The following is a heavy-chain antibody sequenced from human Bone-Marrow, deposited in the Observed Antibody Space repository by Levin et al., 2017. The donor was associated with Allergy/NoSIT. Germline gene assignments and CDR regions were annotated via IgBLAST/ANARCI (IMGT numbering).Heavy chain of an antibody. J-gene: IGHJ6*03. D-gene: IGHD3-10*01. CDR2: IYYNGNT. CDR3: ARGPDYGPARCYHMDV. V-gene: IGHV4-59*01. Sequence: PSATLSLPCPVSGGSINNYYWNWIRRPPGKGLEWIGYIYYNGNTNYNPSLKSRVTISLDTSKNQVSLELSSVTAADTAVYYCARGPDYGPARCYHMDVWGKGTTVAVSS. CDR1: GGSINNYY.